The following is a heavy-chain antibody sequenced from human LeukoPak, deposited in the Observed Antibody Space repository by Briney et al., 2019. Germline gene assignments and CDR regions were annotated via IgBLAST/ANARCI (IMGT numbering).Heavy chain of an antibody. J-gene: IGHJ6*02. CDR3: ARDGYYGMDV. CDR2: IYSGGST. V-gene: IGHV3-53*01. Sequence: PGGSLRLSRAASGFTVSSNYMSWVRQAPGKGLEWVSVIYSGGSTYYADSVKGRLTISRDNSKNTLYLQVNSLRAEDTAVYYCARDGYYGMDVWGQGTTVTVSS. CDR1: GFTVSSNY.